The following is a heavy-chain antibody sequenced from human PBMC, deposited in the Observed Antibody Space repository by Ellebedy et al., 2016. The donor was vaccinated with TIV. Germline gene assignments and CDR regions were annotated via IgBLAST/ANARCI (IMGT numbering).Heavy chain of an antibody. CDR2: IIIDGSST. CDR3: ARDGQGEITIFGVVINTEAHNWFDP. V-gene: IGHV3-74*01. Sequence: PGGSLRLSCAASNSTSSVYWMHWVRQVPGKGLVWVSRIIIDGSSTTYSDSVKGRFTISRDNAKNTLYLQMNSLRAEDTAVYSCARDGQGEITIFGVVINTEAHNWFDPWGQGTLVTVSS. J-gene: IGHJ5*02. CDR1: NSTSSVYW. D-gene: IGHD3-3*01.